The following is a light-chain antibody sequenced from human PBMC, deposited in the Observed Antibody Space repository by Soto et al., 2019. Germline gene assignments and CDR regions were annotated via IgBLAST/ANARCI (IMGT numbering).Light chain of an antibody. Sequence: MVLTHSPATLSLSPGERATLSCRASQSVSSYLAWYQQKPGQAPRLLIYDASNRATGIPARFSGSGSGTDFTLTITSLEPEDFAVYYCQHRSNWLAFGGGTKVDI. V-gene: IGKV3-11*01. CDR1: QSVSSY. CDR3: QHRSNWLA. CDR2: DAS. J-gene: IGKJ4*01.